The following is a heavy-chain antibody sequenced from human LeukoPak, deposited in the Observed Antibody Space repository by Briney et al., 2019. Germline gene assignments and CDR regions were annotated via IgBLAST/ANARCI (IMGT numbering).Heavy chain of an antibody. CDR1: GGTFSSYA. CDR2: IIPTFGTA. J-gene: IGHJ4*02. D-gene: IGHD6-19*01. CDR3: ARDLAQVAGTDY. V-gene: IGHV1-69*01. Sequence: GASVKVSCKASGGTFSSYAISWVRQAPGQGLEWMGGIIPTFGTANYAQKFQGRVTITADESTSTAYMELSSLRSEDTAVYYCARDLAQVAGTDYWGQGTLVTVSS.